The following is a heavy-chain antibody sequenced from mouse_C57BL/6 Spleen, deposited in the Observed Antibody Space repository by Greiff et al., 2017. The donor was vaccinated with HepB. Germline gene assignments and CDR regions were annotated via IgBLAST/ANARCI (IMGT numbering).Heavy chain of an antibody. J-gene: IGHJ4*01. CDR1: GYTFTSYW. CDR3: AIRYYGSSYDYAMDY. V-gene: IGHV1-74*01. Sequence: QVQLQQPGAELVKPGASVKVSCKASGYTFTSYWMHWVKQRPGQGLEWIGRIHPSDSDTNYNQKFKGKATLTVDTSSSTAYMQLSSLTSEDSAVYYCAIRYYGSSYDYAMDYWGQGTSVTVSS. CDR2: IHPSDSDT. D-gene: IGHD1-1*01.